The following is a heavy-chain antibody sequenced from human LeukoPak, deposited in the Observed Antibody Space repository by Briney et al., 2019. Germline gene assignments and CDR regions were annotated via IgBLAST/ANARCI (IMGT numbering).Heavy chain of an antibody. V-gene: IGHV4-59*02. CDR3: ARGTGEDWNDIFDY. Sequence: PSETLSLTCTVSGGSVSNYYWSWIRQSPGKGLEWIGYIYYTETSYNPSLKSRVTISIDTSKNQFSLKLSSVTAADTAVYYCARGTGEDWNDIFDYWGQGTLVTVSS. CDR2: IYYTET. CDR1: GGSVSNYY. D-gene: IGHD1-1*01. J-gene: IGHJ4*02.